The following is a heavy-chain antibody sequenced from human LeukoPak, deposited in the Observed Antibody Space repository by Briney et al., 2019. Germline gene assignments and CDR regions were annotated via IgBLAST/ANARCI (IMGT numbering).Heavy chain of an antibody. CDR1: GYTFTGYY. J-gene: IGHJ5*02. Sequence: GASVKVSCKXSGYTFTGYYMHWVRQAPGQGLEWMGWINHNSGGTNYAQKFQGRVTMTRDTSISTAYMELSRLRSDDTAVYYCARAVAVVPAAIFRNWFDPWGQGTLVAVSS. V-gene: IGHV1-2*02. D-gene: IGHD2-2*01. CDR2: INHNSGGT. CDR3: ARAVAVVPAAIFRNWFDP.